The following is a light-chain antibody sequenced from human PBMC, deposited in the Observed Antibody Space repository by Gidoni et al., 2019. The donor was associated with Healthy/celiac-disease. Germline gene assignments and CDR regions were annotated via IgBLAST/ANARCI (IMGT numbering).Light chain of an antibody. V-gene: IGKV1-5*03. Sequence: DIQMTQSPSTLSASVGDRVTITCRASQSISSWLAWYQQKPGKAPKLLIYKASILESGVPSRFSGSGSGTEFPLTISSLQPDDFATYYCQQYNSYLWTFGQGTKVEIK. CDR1: QSISSW. CDR2: KAS. CDR3: QQYNSYLWT. J-gene: IGKJ1*01.